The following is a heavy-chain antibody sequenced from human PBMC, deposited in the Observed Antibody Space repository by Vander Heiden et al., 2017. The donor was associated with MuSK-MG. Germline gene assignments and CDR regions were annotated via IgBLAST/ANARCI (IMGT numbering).Heavy chain of an antibody. Sequence: HVQLLESGPGLVKPSETLSLSCRVSGGSSSNRNWSWSRQPARRGLGWIEYIHDGRGINYVPSLKSRVTISRDTSKNQFSLQMSCLTSADTAVYYCARQVDWEEAFDIWGQGTLVTVSS. CDR3: ARQVDWEEAFDI. J-gene: IGHJ3*02. D-gene: IGHD3-9*01. CDR2: IHDGRGI. V-gene: IGHV4-59*08. CDR1: GGSSSNRN.